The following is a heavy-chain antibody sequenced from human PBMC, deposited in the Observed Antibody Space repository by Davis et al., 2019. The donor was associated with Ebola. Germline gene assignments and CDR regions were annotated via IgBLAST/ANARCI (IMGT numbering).Heavy chain of an antibody. J-gene: IGHJ4*02. CDR3: ANRSSKAGLRRAVDY. Sequence: SGPTLVKPTPTLTLTCTFSGFSLSTSGVGVGWIRQPPGKALEWLALIYWDDDKRYSPSLKSRLTITKDTSKNQVVLTMTNIDPVDTATYYCANRSSKAGLRRAVDYLGQGTLVTVSS. CDR2: IYWDDDK. D-gene: IGHD6-6*01. V-gene: IGHV2-5*02. CDR1: GFSLSTSGVG.